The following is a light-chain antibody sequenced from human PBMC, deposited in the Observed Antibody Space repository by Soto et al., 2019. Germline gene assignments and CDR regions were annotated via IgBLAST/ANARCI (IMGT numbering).Light chain of an antibody. Sequence: EIVLTQSPGTLSLSPGERATLSCRASQTVSSGYLAWYQQKPGQAPRLLMHGAPRRGTDIPDRFSGSGSGTDFTLTISRLEPEDFAVYYCQQYGSSYTFGEGTKLEIK. J-gene: IGKJ2*01. CDR1: QTVSSGY. V-gene: IGKV3-20*01. CDR3: QQYGSSYT. CDR2: GAP.